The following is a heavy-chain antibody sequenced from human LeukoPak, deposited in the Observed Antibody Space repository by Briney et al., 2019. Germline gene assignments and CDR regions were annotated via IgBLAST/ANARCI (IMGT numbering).Heavy chain of an antibody. Sequence: ASVKVSCKASGYTFTSYGISWVRQAPGQGLERMGWISAYNGNTNYAQKLQGRVTMTTDTSTSTAYMELRSLRSDDTAVYYCARDRLVVVVAATPGRWFDPWGQGTLVTVSS. J-gene: IGHJ5*02. D-gene: IGHD2-15*01. CDR2: ISAYNGNT. V-gene: IGHV1-18*01. CDR3: ARDRLVVVVAATPGRWFDP. CDR1: GYTFTSYG.